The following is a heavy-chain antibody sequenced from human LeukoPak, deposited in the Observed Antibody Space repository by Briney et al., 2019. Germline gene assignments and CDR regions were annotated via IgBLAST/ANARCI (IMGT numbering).Heavy chain of an antibody. D-gene: IGHD3-22*01. V-gene: IGHV3-73*01. CDR1: GFTFSGSA. Sequence: PGGSLRLSCATSGFTFSGSAIHWVCQASGKGLEWVGRIRSKANSYATTDVASVRGRLSISRDDSKNTAYLQMNSLKTEDTAVYYCTRPSYDSSVSGVVYWGQGTLVTVSS. CDR3: TRPSYDSSVSGVVY. J-gene: IGHJ4*02. CDR2: IRSKANSYAT.